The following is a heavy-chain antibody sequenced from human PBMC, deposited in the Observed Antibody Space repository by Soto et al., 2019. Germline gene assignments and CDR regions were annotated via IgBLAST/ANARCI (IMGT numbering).Heavy chain of an antibody. V-gene: IGHV1-24*01. CDR3: ARGGDGYSFGAVY. D-gene: IGHD2-21*01. J-gene: IGHJ4*02. Sequence: ASVKVSCKVSGYTLTELSMHWVRQAPGKGLEWMGGFDPEDGETIYAQKFQGRVTMTEDASTNTAYMELRSLRSEDTAVYYCARGGDGYSFGAVYCGQGTPVTVSS. CDR2: FDPEDGET. CDR1: GYTLTELS.